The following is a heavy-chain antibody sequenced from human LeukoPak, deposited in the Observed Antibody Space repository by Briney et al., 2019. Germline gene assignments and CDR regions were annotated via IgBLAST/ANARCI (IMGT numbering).Heavy chain of an antibody. CDR1: GFTFSSYG. CDR2: IWYDGSNK. J-gene: IGHJ4*02. D-gene: IGHD2-15*01. V-gene: IGHV3-33*01. CDR3: ARDSGGTFDY. Sequence: GGSLRLSCAASGFTFSSYGMHWVRQAPGKGLEWVAVIWYDGSNKYYADSVKGRFTISRDNAKNSLYLQMNSLRAEDTAVYYCARDSGGTFDYWGQGTLVTVSS.